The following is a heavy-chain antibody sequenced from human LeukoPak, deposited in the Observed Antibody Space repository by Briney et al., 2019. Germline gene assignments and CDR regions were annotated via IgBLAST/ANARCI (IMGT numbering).Heavy chain of an antibody. CDR3: ARGTSMFGDY. CDR2: MNPSSGKS. Sequence: ASVTVSCMASGYTFPSYDINWVRQATGQGLEWMGWMNPSSGKSGCPQKFQDRVTMTWNTSISTAYMELSSLRSGDTAVYYCARGTSMFGDYWGQGTLVTVSS. CDR1: GYTFPSYD. D-gene: IGHD5-18*01. V-gene: IGHV1-8*01. J-gene: IGHJ4*02.